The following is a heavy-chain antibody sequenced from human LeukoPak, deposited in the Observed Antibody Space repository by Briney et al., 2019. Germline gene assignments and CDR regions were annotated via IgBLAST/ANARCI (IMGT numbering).Heavy chain of an antibody. D-gene: IGHD3-16*01. CDR1: GFTVSSNY. CDR3: ARGGSTLWDAFDI. V-gene: IGHV3-53*04. Sequence: GSLRLSCAASGFTVSSNYMSWVRQAPGKGLEWVSVIYSGGSTYYADSVKGRFTISRHNSKNTLYLQMNSLRAEDTAVYYCARGGSTLWDAFDIWGQGTMVTVSS. J-gene: IGHJ3*02. CDR2: IYSGGST.